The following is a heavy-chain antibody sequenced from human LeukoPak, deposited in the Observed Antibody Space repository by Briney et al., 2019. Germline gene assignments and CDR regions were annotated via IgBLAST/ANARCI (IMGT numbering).Heavy chain of an antibody. CDR3: AKPYDSSGYYLYYFDY. V-gene: IGHV1-8*01. CDR1: GYTFTSYD. Sequence: ASVKVSCKASGYTFTSYDINWVRQATGQGLEWMGWMNPNSGNTGYAQKFQGRVTMTRNTSISTAYMELSSLRSEDTAVYYCAKPYDSSGYYLYYFDYWGQGTLVTVSS. J-gene: IGHJ4*02. CDR2: MNPNSGNT. D-gene: IGHD3-22*01.